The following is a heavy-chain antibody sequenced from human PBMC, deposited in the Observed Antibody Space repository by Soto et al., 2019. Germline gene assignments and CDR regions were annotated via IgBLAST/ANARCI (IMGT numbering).Heavy chain of an antibody. D-gene: IGHD2-2*01. Sequence: QVQLVESGGGVVQPGRSLRLSCAASGFTFSSYGMHWVRQAPGKGLEWVAVISYDGSNKYYADSVKGRFTISRDNSKNTLYLQMNSLRAEDTAVYYCAKDLEGYCISTSCSGDYWGQGTLVTVSS. CDR3: AKDLEGYCISTSCSGDY. CDR1: GFTFSSYG. J-gene: IGHJ4*02. V-gene: IGHV3-30*18. CDR2: ISYDGSNK.